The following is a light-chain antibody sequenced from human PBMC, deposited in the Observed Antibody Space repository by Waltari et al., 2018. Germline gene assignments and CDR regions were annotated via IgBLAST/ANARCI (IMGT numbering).Light chain of an antibody. V-gene: IGKV3-20*01. CDR2: GAS. CDR1: QTVRTTY. Sequence: EIELTQSPGTLSLSPGDRATLSCRASQTVRTTYLAWYQQKPGQAPTRLIYGASSRATGIPDRFSCRGSGTEFALTISSLEPEDFAVYYCQQYDISPLTFGGGTKVGIK. J-gene: IGKJ4*01. CDR3: QQYDISPLT.